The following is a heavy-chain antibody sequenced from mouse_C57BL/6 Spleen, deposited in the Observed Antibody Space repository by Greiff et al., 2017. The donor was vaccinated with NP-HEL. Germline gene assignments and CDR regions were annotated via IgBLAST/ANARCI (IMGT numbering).Heavy chain of an antibody. V-gene: IGHV5-17*01. J-gene: IGHJ4*01. CDR1: GFTFSDYG. CDR3: ARLLLTGYAMDY. Sequence: EVMLVESGGGLVKPGGSLKLSCAASGFTFSDYGMHWVRQAPEKGLEWVAYISSGSSTIYYADTVKGRFTISRDNAKNTLFLQMTSLRSEDTAMYYCARLLLTGYAMDYWGQGTSVTVSA. D-gene: IGHD4-1*01. CDR2: ISSGSSTI.